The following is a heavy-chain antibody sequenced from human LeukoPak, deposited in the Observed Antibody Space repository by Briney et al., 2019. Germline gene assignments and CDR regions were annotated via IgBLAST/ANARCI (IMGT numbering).Heavy chain of an antibody. D-gene: IGHD6-13*01. CDR2: INHSGST. Sequence: SETLSLTCAVYGGSFSGYYWSWIRQPPGKGLEWIGEINHSGSTNYNPSLKSRVTISVDTSKNQFSLKLSSVTAADTAVYYCACGIAAGYYYYGMDVWGQGTTVTVSS. J-gene: IGHJ6*02. CDR3: ACGIAAGYYYYGMDV. V-gene: IGHV4-34*01. CDR1: GGSFSGYY.